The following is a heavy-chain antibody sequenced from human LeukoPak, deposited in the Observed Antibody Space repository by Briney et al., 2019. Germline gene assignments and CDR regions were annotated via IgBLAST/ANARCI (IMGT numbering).Heavy chain of an antibody. Sequence: ASVKVSCKASGYTFTSYGISWVRQAPGQGLEWMGWISAYNGKTNYAQKLQGRVTMTTDTSTSTAFLGLRSLRSDDTAVYYCARGGYNYGHGGTYFMDVWGKGTTVTVSS. CDR2: ISAYNGKT. D-gene: IGHD5-18*01. CDR3: ARGGYNYGHGGTYFMDV. CDR1: GYTFTSYG. J-gene: IGHJ6*03. V-gene: IGHV1-18*01.